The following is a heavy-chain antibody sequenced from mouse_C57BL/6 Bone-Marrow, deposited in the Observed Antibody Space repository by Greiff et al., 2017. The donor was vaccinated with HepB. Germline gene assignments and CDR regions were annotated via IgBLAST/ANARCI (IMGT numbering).Heavy chain of an antibody. Sequence: VQLQESGPGLVKPSQSLFLTCSITGFPITSGYYWIWIRQSPGKPLEWMGYITHSGETFYNPSLQSPISITRETSKNQFFLQLNSVTTEDTAMYYCAGVPHYYGSSPYAMDYWGQGTSVTVSS. CDR2: ITHSGET. CDR3: AGVPHYYGSSPYAMDY. CDR1: GFPITSGYY. D-gene: IGHD1-1*01. V-gene: IGHV12-3*01. J-gene: IGHJ4*01.